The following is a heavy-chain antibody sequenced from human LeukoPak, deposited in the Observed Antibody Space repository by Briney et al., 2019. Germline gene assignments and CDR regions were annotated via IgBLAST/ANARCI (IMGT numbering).Heavy chain of an antibody. V-gene: IGHV1-2*02. CDR3: AINYYDSSGYYYEPFDI. Sequence: GASVKVSCKASGYTFTGYYMHWVRQAPGQGLEWMGWINPNSGGTNYAQKFQGRVTMTRDTSISTAYMELSRLRSDDTAVYYCAINYYDSSGYYYEPFDIWGQGTMVTVSS. D-gene: IGHD3-22*01. CDR2: INPNSGGT. J-gene: IGHJ3*02. CDR1: GYTFTGYY.